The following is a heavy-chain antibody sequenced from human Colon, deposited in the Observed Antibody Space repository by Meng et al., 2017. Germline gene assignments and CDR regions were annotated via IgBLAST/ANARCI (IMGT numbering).Heavy chain of an antibody. J-gene: IGHJ5*02. Sequence: QVQLQESGPGLVKPSQTPSLTCTVSGASISSEAFYWGWIRQHPGKGLEWIGYMHYSGIANYNPSLNSRIAISVDTSKNHFSLKLCSVTAADTAVYYCARYRYDSSSYSNFFDPWGQGTLVTVSS. CDR3: ARYRYDSSSYSNFFDP. D-gene: IGHD3-22*01. CDR1: GASISSEAFY. V-gene: IGHV4-31*03. CDR2: MHYSGIA.